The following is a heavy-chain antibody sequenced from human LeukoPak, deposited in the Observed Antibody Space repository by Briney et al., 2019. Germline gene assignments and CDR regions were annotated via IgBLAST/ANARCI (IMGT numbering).Heavy chain of an antibody. J-gene: IGHJ5*02. CDR2: IYYSGST. V-gene: IGHV4-59*01. CDR1: GGSISSYY. D-gene: IGHD2-2*01. CDR3: ARGGDIVVVPAAKRGSWFDP. Sequence: PSETQSLTCTVSGGSISSYYWSWIRQPPGKGLEWIGYIYYSGSTNYNPSLKSRVTISVDTSKNQFSLKLSSVTAADTAVYYCARGGDIVVVPAAKRGSWFDPWGQGTLVTVSS.